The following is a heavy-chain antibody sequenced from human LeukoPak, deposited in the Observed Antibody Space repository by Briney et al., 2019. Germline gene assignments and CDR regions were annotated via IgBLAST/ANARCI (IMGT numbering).Heavy chain of an antibody. Sequence: GGSLRLSCAASGFTFSSYWMTWVRQAPGKGLEWVATIKYDGSETYYVDSVRGRFSISRDNAKNSLYLQMNSLRAEDTAVYYCASDSTLSNYWGQGTLVTVSS. CDR3: ASDSTLSNY. D-gene: IGHD3-16*01. V-gene: IGHV3-7*04. CDR1: GFTFSSYW. J-gene: IGHJ4*02. CDR2: IKYDGSET.